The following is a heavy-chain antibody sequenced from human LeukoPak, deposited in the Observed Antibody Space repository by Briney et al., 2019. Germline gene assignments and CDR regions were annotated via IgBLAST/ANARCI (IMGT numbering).Heavy chain of an antibody. D-gene: IGHD6-6*01. J-gene: IGHJ4*02. V-gene: IGHV3-11*04. CDR2: ISSSGSTI. CDR1: GFTFSDYY. CDR3: AREEYSSSPTD. Sequence: GGSLRLSCAASGFTFSDYYMSWIRQAPGKGLEWVSYISSSGSTIYYADSVKGRFTTSRDNAKNSLYLQMNSLRAEDTAVYYCAREEYSSSPTDWGQGTLVTVSS.